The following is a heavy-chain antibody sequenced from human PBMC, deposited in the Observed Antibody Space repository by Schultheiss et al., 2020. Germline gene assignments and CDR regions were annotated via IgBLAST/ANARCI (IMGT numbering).Heavy chain of an antibody. J-gene: IGHJ6*02. V-gene: IGHV4-4*08. Sequence: SETLSLTCTVSGGSISSYYWSWIRQPPGKGLEWIGCISSSGRTFNSPSLKSRVTLSVDRSKNQFSLKLSSVTAADTAVYYCARERGHVDIVATMPSYYYGMDVWGQGTTVTVSS. CDR3: ARERGHVDIVATMPSYYYGMDV. CDR1: GGSISSYY. D-gene: IGHD5-12*01. CDR2: ISSSGRT.